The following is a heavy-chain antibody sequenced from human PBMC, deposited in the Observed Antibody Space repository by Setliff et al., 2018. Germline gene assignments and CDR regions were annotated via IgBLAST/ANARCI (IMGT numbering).Heavy chain of an antibody. V-gene: IGHV4-61*10. CDR1: GGSLSSGPHY. J-gene: IGHJ4*02. CDR2: IDSSGTT. Sequence: SETLSLTCTVSGGSLSSGPHYWTWVRQPAGKGLEWIGHIDSSGTTNYSPSLRSRVTLSLDTSKNQFSLELSSVTAADTAMYYCTRENGYCSGGACYFMFDYWGQGTLVTVSS. CDR3: TRENGYCSGGACYFMFDY. D-gene: IGHD2-15*01.